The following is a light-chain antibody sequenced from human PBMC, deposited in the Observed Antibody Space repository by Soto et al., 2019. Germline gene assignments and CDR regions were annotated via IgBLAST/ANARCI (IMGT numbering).Light chain of an antibody. CDR2: AAS. Sequence: DIQLTQSPSFLSASVGDRVTITCRASQGISSYLVWYQLKPGKAPKLLIYAASTLQSGVPSRFSGSESGTEFTLTISSLQPEDFATYYCQQPNTYPLTFGGGTKVEIK. J-gene: IGKJ4*01. V-gene: IGKV1-9*01. CDR1: QGISSY. CDR3: QQPNTYPLT.